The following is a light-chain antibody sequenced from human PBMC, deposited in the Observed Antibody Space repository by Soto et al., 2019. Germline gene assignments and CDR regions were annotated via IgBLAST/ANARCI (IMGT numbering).Light chain of an antibody. CDR3: SSYTSSRAYV. V-gene: IGLV2-14*01. CDR1: SSDVGAYTS. CDR2: EVS. Sequence: QSVLTQPASVSGSPGQSITISCTGTSSDVGAYTSVSWYQQQSGKAPKLMIHEVSNRPSGVSNRFSGSKSGNTASLTISGLQAEDEADYYCSSYTSSRAYVFGIGTKVTVL. J-gene: IGLJ1*01.